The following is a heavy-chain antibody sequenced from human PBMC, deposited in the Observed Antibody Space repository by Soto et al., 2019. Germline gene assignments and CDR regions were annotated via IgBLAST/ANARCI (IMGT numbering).Heavy chain of an antibody. J-gene: IGHJ3*01. CDR3: ARGDRGAFDL. CDR1: GFTFSYYW. CDR2: IHSDGSST. V-gene: IGHV3-74*01. D-gene: IGHD1-26*01. Sequence: EVQLVESGGGLVRPGGSLRLSCAASGFTFSYYWMHWVRQAPGKGLVWVSRIHSDGSSTTYADFVKGRFIISRDNARNKVELHMNSVRVEDTAVYYCARGDRGAFDLWGQGTVVTVSS.